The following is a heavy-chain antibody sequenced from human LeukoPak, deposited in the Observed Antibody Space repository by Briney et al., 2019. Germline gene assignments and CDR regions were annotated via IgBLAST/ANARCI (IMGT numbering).Heavy chain of an antibody. CDR1: GFTFSDYY. CDR2: ITGSGANA. Sequence: GGSLRLSCAASGFTFSDYYMNWVRQAPGKGLEWVSGITGSGANAYYADSVKGRFTISRDNSKNTLYLQMNSLRAEDTAVYYCAKGYGWQASYYYYHMDVWGKGTTVTISS. V-gene: IGHV3-23*01. D-gene: IGHD2-8*02. CDR3: AKGYGWQASYYYYHMDV. J-gene: IGHJ6*03.